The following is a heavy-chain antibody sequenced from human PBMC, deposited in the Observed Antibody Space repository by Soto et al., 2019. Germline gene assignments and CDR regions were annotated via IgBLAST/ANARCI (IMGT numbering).Heavy chain of an antibody. CDR3: ARGVTMVRGVIITFDY. J-gene: IGHJ4*02. CDR2: IYYSGST. D-gene: IGHD3-10*01. CDR1: GGSISSYY. V-gene: IGHV4-59*01. Sequence: PSETLSLTCTVSGGSISSYYWSWIRQPPGKGLEWIGYIYYSGSTNYNPSIKSRVTISVDTSKNQFSLKLSSVTAADTAVYYCARGVTMVRGVIITFDYWGQGTLVTVSS.